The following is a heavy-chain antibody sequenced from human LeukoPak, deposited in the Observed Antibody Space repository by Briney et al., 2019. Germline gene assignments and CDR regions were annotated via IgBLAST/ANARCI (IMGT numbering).Heavy chain of an antibody. CDR1: GGSFSGYY. J-gene: IGHJ6*03. D-gene: IGHD3-9*01. V-gene: IGHV4-34*01. CDR3: AKNVREADWYYYYMDV. Sequence: SETLSLTCAVYGGSFSGYYWSWIRQPPGKGLEWIGEINNSGSTNYDPSLKSRVTISVDTSKNQYSLKLSSVTAEDTAVYYCAKNVREADWYYYYMDVWGKGTTVTVSS. CDR2: INNSGST.